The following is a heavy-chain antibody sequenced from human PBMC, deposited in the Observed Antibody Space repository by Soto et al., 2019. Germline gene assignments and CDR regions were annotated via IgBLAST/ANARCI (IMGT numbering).Heavy chain of an antibody. CDR2: ISGSGGST. CDR3: AKDPKGDIFFFQAEDGIRDTVPVSAFLLNRSSDL. V-gene: IGHV3-23*01. J-gene: IGHJ2*01. D-gene: IGHD3-9*01. Sequence: GKGLEWVSAISGSGGSTYSADSVKGRFPISRDNSKNTLYLQMNGLRAEDTAVYYCAKDPKGDIFFFQAEDGIRDTVPVSAFLLNRSSDL.